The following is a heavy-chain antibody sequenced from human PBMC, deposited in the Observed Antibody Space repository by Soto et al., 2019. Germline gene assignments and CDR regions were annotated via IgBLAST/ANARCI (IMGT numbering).Heavy chain of an antibody. V-gene: IGHV3-7*04. CDR2: IKQDGSEK. CDR1: GFTFSSYW. J-gene: IGHJ4*02. Sequence: GGSLRLSCAASGFTFSSYWMSWVRQAPGKGLEWVANIKQDGSEKYYVDSVKGRFTISRDKAKNSLYLQMNSLRAEDTAVYYCARGASAAYFDYWGQGTLVTVSS. CDR3: ARGASAAYFDY.